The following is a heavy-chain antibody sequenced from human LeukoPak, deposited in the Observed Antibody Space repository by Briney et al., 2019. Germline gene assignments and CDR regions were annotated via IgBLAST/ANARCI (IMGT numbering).Heavy chain of an antibody. D-gene: IGHD4-17*01. Sequence: GGSLRLSCAASGFTFSSYGMYWVRQAPGKGLEWVAFIRYDGSDKYYADSVKGRFTISRDNSKNTLFLEMNSLRAEDTALYYCAKDLSGFQRYGDYWGQGTLVTASS. V-gene: IGHV3-30*02. CDR3: AKDLSGFQRYGDY. CDR1: GFTFSSYG. J-gene: IGHJ4*02. CDR2: IRYDGSDK.